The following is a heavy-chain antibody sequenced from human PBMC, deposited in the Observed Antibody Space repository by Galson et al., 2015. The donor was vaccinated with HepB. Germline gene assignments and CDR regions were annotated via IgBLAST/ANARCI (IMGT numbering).Heavy chain of an antibody. V-gene: IGHV1-18*01. Sequence: SVKVSCKASGYTFTSYGISWVRQAPGQGLEWMGWISAYNGNTNYAQKLQGRVTMTTDTSTSTAYMELRSLRSDDTAVYYCASGPPYDSSGYYDRLDYWGQGTLVTVSS. J-gene: IGHJ4*02. CDR1: GYTFTSYG. CDR2: ISAYNGNT. D-gene: IGHD3-22*01. CDR3: ASGPPYDSSGYYDRLDY.